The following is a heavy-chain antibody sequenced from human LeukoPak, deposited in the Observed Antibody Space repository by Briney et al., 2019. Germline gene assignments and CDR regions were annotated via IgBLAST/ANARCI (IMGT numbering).Heavy chain of an antibody. V-gene: IGHV4-39*07. CDR2: IYYSGNT. Sequence: SETLSLTCTVSGGSITSSSYYWGWIRQPPGKGLEWIGSIYYSGNTYYNPSLKSRVTISVDTSKNQFSLKLSSVTAADTAVYYCAKGYSSSWYPPPFDYWGQGTLVTVSS. J-gene: IGHJ4*02. D-gene: IGHD6-13*01. CDR1: GGSITSSSYY. CDR3: AKGYSSSWYPPPFDY.